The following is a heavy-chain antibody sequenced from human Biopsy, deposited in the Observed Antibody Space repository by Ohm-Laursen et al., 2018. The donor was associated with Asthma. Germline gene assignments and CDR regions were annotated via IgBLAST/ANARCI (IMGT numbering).Heavy chain of an antibody. CDR3: ARAVSSSSYWYFDL. J-gene: IGHJ2*01. Sequence: PGTLSLTCIVSGDAMSTSGSYWGWIRQSPGKGLEWIGSIYYSGRTSYNPSLESRVTISADTSKNHFSLKVTSVTAADTAVYYCARAVSSSSYWYFDLWGRGDLVTVSS. CDR1: GDAMSTSGSY. CDR2: IYYSGRT. V-gene: IGHV4-39*02. D-gene: IGHD6-6*01.